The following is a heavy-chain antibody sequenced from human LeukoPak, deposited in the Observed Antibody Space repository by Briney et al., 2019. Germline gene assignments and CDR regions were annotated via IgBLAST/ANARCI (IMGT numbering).Heavy chain of an antibody. J-gene: IGHJ6*02. Sequence: GGSLRPSCAASGFTLSSYGMNWVRQPPGKGRGWVSAISGSGGSTYYADSVKGRFTISRDNSKNTLYLQMNSLRAEDTAVYYCAKDPKSPYGMDVWGQGTTVTVSS. CDR2: ISGSGGST. CDR3: AKDPKSPYGMDV. CDR1: GFTLSSYG. V-gene: IGHV3-23*01.